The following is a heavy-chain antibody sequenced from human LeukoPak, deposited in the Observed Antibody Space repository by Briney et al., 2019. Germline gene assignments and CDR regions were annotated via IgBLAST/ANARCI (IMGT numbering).Heavy chain of an antibody. Sequence: KVSCKASGGTFSSYAISWMRQAPGQGLEWMGRIIPIFGIANYAQKFQGRVTITADKSTSTAYMELSSLRSEDTAVYYCARDRENCSGGSCNYYFDYWGQGTLVTVSS. V-gene: IGHV1-69*04. J-gene: IGHJ4*02. CDR3: ARDRENCSGGSCNYYFDY. D-gene: IGHD2-15*01. CDR1: GGTFSSYA. CDR2: IIPIFGIA.